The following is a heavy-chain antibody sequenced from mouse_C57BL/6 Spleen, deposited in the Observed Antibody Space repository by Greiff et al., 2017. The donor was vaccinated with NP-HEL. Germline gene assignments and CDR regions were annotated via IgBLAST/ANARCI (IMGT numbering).Heavy chain of an antibody. D-gene: IGHD2-5*01. CDR1: GYTFTSYW. CDR3: ARGTIVTTCAMDY. J-gene: IGHJ4*01. V-gene: IGHV1-72*01. Sequence: QVQLKQPGAELVKPGASVKLSCKASGYTFTSYWMHWVKQRPGRGLEWIGRIDPNSGGTKYNEKFKSKATLTVDKPSSTAYMQLSSLTSEDSAVYYCARGTIVTTCAMDYWGQGTSVTVSS. CDR2: IDPNSGGT.